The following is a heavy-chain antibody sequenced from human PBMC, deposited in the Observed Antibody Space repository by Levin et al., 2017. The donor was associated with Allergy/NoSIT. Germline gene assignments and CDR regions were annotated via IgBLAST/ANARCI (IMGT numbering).Heavy chain of an antibody. CDR1: GFTFSSYS. D-gene: IGHD3-10*01. V-gene: IGHV3-48*02. CDR2: ISSDSSAR. Sequence: GESLKISCSDSGFTFSSYSMNWVRQAPGKGLEWVSYISSDSSARYYADSVKGRFTISRDNAKNSLYLQMNSLRDEDTAVYYCARNWFGEFYWGQGTLVTVSS. CDR3: ARNWFGEFY. J-gene: IGHJ4*02.